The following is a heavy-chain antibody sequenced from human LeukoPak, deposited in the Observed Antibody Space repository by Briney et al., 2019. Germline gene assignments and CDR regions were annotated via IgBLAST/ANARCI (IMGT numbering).Heavy chain of an antibody. V-gene: IGHV3-13*01. CDR3: AKDLGGKPYYYYGMDV. Sequence: QPGGSLRLSCAASGFTFIDYDMHWVRQVIGKGLEWVSAIGIRGDTHYSGSVKGRFTISRDNSKNTLYLQMNSLSAEDTAVYYCAKDLGGKPYYYYGMDVWGQGTTVTVSS. CDR1: GFTFIDYD. CDR2: IGIRGDT. J-gene: IGHJ6*02.